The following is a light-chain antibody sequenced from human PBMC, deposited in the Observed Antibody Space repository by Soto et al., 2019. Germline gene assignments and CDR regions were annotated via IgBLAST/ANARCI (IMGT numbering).Light chain of an antibody. J-gene: IGKJ5*01. CDR1: QSVDTTY. Sequence: EIVLTQSPGTLSLSPGERATLSCRASQSVDTTYLAWYQQKPGQAPRLLIYGAYSRATGIPDRFSGSGSGTDFTPTISRLEPEDFAVYYCQQHGSSPRITCGQGTRLEIK. CDR2: GAY. CDR3: QQHGSSPRIT. V-gene: IGKV3-20*01.